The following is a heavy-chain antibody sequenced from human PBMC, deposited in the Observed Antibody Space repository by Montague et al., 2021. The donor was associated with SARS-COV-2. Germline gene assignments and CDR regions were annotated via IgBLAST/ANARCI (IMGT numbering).Heavy chain of an antibody. Sequence: SETLSLTCTVSGGSIGNWTYYWGWVRQPPGKGLEWIASLYYSGSTYYNPSLKSRVTISVDTSKNQFSLKLSSVTAADTAVYYCARDTRITMLVVVNRYGMDVWGQGTTVTVSS. D-gene: IGHD3-22*01. CDR1: GGSIGNWTYY. CDR2: LYYSGST. V-gene: IGHV4-39*07. J-gene: IGHJ6*02. CDR3: ARDTRITMLVVVNRYGMDV.